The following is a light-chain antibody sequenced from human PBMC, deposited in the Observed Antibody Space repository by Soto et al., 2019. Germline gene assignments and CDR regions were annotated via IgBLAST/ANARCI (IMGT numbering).Light chain of an antibody. CDR3: QQSFRTPFS. CDR1: QSISSY. CDR2: AAS. V-gene: IGKV1-39*01. Sequence: DIQMTQSPSSLSASVGDRVNITCRASQSISSYLNWYQQKPGKAPKLLVYAASRLQSGVPSRFSGTGSGTDFTLTISSLQPEDFATYYCQQSFRTPFSFGPGNKLAIK. J-gene: IGKJ3*01.